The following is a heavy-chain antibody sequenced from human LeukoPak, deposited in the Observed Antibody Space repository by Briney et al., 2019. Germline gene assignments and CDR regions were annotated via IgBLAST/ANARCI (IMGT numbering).Heavy chain of an antibody. CDR2: IYYSGST. CDR1: GSSISSGDYY. D-gene: IGHD3-22*01. V-gene: IGHV4-31*03. CDR3: AREGYDSSYYYYLDC. Sequence: PSETLSLTCTVSGSSISSGDYYWSWIRQHPGKGLEWIGNIYYSGSTYYNPSLKSRVTISVDTSKSQFSLKLSSVTAADTAVYYCAREGYDSSYYYYLDCWGQGTLVTVSS. J-gene: IGHJ4*02.